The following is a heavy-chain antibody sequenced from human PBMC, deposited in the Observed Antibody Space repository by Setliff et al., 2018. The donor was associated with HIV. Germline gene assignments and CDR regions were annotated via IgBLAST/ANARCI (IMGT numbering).Heavy chain of an antibody. CDR1: GYSISSGYY. J-gene: IGHJ5*02. CDR3: ARENIFFDSRIAYNWFDP. Sequence: SETLSLTCTVSGYSISSGYYWGFIRQPPGKGLEWIGSIFHSGTTYYNPSLKSRVTISGDTSKNQFSLKLSSVTAADTAVYYCARENIFFDSRIAYNWFDPWGQGTLVTVSS. CDR2: IFHSGTT. D-gene: IGHD3-9*01. V-gene: IGHV4-38-2*02.